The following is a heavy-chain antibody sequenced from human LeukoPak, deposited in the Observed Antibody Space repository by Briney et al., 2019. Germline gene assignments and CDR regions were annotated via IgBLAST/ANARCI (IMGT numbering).Heavy chain of an antibody. CDR3: ARVDREYCSSTSCAFDY. J-gene: IGHJ4*02. Sequence: ASVKVSCKASGYTFTSYGISWVRQAPGQGLEWMGWISAYNGNTNYAQKLQGRVTMTTDTSTSTAYMELRSLRSEDTAVYYCARVDREYCSSTSCAFDYWGQGTLVTVSS. V-gene: IGHV1-18*01. CDR1: GYTFTSYG. D-gene: IGHD2-2*01. CDR2: ISAYNGNT.